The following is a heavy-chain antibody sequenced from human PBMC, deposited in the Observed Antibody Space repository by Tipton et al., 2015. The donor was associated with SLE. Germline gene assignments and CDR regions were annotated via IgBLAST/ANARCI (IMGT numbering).Heavy chain of an antibody. CDR3: ATEVRFGVVIYFEH. Sequence: LRLSCTVSGGSISRSNYYLAWIRQPPGKGLEWIGSMFYSGSTHYNPCLKSRVTFSIDTSTNQFSLQLTSVTAADTAVYYCATEVRFGVVIYFEHWGQGTLVTVPS. J-gene: IGHJ4*02. CDR1: GGSISRSNYY. V-gene: IGHV4-39*07. CDR2: MFYSGST. D-gene: IGHD3-3*01.